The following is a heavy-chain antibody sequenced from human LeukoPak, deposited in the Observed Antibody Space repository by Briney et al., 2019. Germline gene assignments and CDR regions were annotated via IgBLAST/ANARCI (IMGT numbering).Heavy chain of an antibody. D-gene: IGHD5-18*01. CDR2: INPDSGAT. V-gene: IGHV1-2*02. Sequence: ASVKVSCKASGYIFTTYYMHWVRQAPGQGLEWMGWINPDSGATNYAQNFQGRVTMTRDTSISTAYMELSSLRSDDTAVYYCARVDTAMVIKTDCWGQGTLVTVSS. CDR3: ARVDTAMVIKTDC. J-gene: IGHJ4*02. CDR1: GYIFTTYY.